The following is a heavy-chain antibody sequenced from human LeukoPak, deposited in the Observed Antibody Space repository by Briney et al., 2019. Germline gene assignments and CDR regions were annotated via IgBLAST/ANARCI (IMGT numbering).Heavy chain of an antibody. V-gene: IGHV3-21*01. J-gene: IGHJ3*02. CDR1: AFTFSSYS. D-gene: IGHD1-1*01. CDR3: ARDDDGDAFDI. Sequence: GGSLRLSCAASAFTFSSYSMNWVRQAPGKGLEWVSSISSSSSYIYYADSVKGRFTISRDNAKNSLYLQMNSLRAEDTAVYYCARDDDGDAFDIWGQGTMVTVSS. CDR2: ISSSSSYI.